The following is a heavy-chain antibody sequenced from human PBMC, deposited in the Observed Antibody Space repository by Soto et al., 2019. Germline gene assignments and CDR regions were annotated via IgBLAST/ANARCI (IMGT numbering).Heavy chain of an antibody. CDR3: TQQTGIEDTVTTYYHYHIDL. Sequence: EVQLLESGGGLVQPGGSLKLSCAASGFTFSGSAMHWVRQASGKGLEWVARIRSKANSYATAYAASVKGRFTISRDDSKNTAYLQMNSLKNEDTAVYYCTQQTGIEDTVTTYYHYHIDLWGKGNTVTVSS. CDR2: IRSKANSYAT. CDR1: GFTFSGSA. J-gene: IGHJ6*03. V-gene: IGHV3-73*01. D-gene: IGHD4-4*01.